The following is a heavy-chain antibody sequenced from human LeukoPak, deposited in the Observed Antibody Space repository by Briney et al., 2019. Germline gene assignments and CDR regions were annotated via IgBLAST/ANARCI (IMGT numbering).Heavy chain of an antibody. CDR2: IYYSGST. J-gene: IGHJ5*02. CDR3: ARDQTSRLYYYGSGGFDP. D-gene: IGHD3-10*01. Sequence: SGTLSLTCAVSGGSISSSNWWSWVRQPPGKGLEWIGSIYYSGSTYYNPSLKSRVTISVDTSKNQFSLKLSSVTAADTAVYYCARDQTSRLYYYGSGGFDPWGQGTLVTVSS. V-gene: IGHV4-4*02. CDR1: GGSISSSNW.